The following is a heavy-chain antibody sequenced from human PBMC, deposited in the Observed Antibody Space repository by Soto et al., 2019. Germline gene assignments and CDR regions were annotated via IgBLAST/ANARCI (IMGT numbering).Heavy chain of an antibody. CDR2: INHSGST. J-gene: IGHJ4*02. V-gene: IGHV4-30-2*01. Sequence: SETLSLTCTVSGGXISSGDYSWSWIRQPPGKGLEWIGEINHSGSTNYNPSLKSRVTISVDTSKNQFSLKLSSVTAADTAVYYCARAYGGNVFDYWGQGTLVTVSS. CDR1: GGXISSGDYS. CDR3: ARAYGGNVFDY. D-gene: IGHD4-17*01.